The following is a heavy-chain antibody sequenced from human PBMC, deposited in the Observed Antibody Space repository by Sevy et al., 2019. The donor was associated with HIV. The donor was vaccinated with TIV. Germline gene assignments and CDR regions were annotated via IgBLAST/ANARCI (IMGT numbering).Heavy chain of an antibody. J-gene: IGHJ4*02. CDR2: IYWDDYT. D-gene: IGHD2-2*01. CDR1: GFSLSTNGVG. CDR3: AHGVDQQGSSPPYFDY. Sequence: SGPTLVNPRQTVTLTCTFSGFSLSTNGVGVGWIRQPPGKALEWLALIYWDDYTRYSPSLKSRLTMTKDTSKNQVVLTMTNMVPVDTATYSCAHGVDQQGSSPPYFDYWGQGTLVTVSS. V-gene: IGHV2-5*02.